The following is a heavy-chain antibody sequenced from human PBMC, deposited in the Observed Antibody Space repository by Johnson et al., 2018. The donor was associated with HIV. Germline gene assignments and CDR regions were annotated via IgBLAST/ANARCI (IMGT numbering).Heavy chain of an antibody. Sequence: VQLVESGGGLVQPGGSLRLSCAASGFTVSNNFMNWVRQAPGKGLEWVAAISHDVNNKFSADSVKGRFTLSRDNSKNTLYLQMDSLRPEDTAVYYCARDAYYGSGSYSQRNTFDVWGQGTMVAVSS. CDR1: GFTVSNNF. V-gene: IGHV3-30*03. D-gene: IGHD3-10*01. CDR3: ARDAYYGSGSYSQRNTFDV. CDR2: ISHDVNNK. J-gene: IGHJ3*01.